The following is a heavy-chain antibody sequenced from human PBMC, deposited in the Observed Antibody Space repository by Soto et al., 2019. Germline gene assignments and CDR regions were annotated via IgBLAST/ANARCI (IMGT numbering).Heavy chain of an antibody. CDR1: GAALNSGNYY. CDR3: ARSLFLASTDTEPFDY. Sequence: SETLSLTCSVSGAALNSGNYYWSWIRQVPGKGLEWIGHIYVTGAVDYNPSLRDRITISQDTSERQFSMNLRLVTAADTAVYYCARSLFLASTDTEPFDYWGQGALVTVSS. D-gene: IGHD3-3*02. V-gene: IGHV4-31*03. CDR2: IYVTGAV. J-gene: IGHJ4*02.